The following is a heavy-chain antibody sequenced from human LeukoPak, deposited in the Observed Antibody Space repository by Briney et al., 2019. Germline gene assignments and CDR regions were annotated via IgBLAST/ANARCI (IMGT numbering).Heavy chain of an antibody. CDR2: VYYSGST. CDR3: ARRYSSGWRPIDY. D-gene: IGHD6-19*01. CDR1: GDSISSSSYY. V-gene: IGHV4-39*07. J-gene: IGHJ4*02. Sequence: SETLSLTCTVSGDSISSSSYYWGWIRQPPGKGLEWIGSVYYSGSTYYNPSLKSRVTISVDTSKNQLSLKLSSVTAADTAVYYCARRYSSGWRPIDYWGQGTLVTVSS.